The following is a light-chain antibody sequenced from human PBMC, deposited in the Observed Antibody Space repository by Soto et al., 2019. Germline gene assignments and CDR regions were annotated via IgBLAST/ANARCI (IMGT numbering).Light chain of an antibody. J-gene: IGKJ2*01. CDR1: QSVSNSY. CDR2: GAS. Sequence: EIVLTQSPATLSLSPGERASLSCRASQSVSNSYLAWYQQKPGLAPRLLIFGASNRATGIPDRFSGSGSGTDFTLTISRLEPEDFAVYYCQQYGTSPRTFGQGTKLEIK. CDR3: QQYGTSPRT. V-gene: IGKV3-20*01.